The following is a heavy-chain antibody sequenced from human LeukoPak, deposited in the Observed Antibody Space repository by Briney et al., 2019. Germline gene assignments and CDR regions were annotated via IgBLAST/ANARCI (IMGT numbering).Heavy chain of an antibody. Sequence: PSETLSLTCTVSGVSISSSNSYWGWIRQPPGKGLEWIGSIYYSGNTYYNASLKSQVSISVDTSKNQFSLKLSSVTAADTAVYYCARGSSTITMVRGVDSDFDYWGQGTLVTVSS. CDR1: GVSISSSNSY. J-gene: IGHJ4*02. V-gene: IGHV4-39*01. CDR2: IYYSGNT. D-gene: IGHD3-10*01. CDR3: ARGSSTITMVRGVDSDFDY.